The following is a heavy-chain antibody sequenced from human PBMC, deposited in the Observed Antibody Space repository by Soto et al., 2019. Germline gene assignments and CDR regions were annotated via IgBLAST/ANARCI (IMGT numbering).Heavy chain of an antibody. CDR3: AKGLSVIQEWIIDGH. J-gene: IGHJ4*02. V-gene: IGHV3-48*01. CDR2: ISSSSTI. Sequence: GGSLRLSCAASGFTFSTYSMNWVRQAPGKGLEWVSSISSSSTIYYADSVKGRFTISRDNAQNSLYLQMHSLRAEDTAVYYCAKGLSVIQEWIIDGHWGQGTQVTVSS. CDR1: GFTFSTYS. D-gene: IGHD5-18*01.